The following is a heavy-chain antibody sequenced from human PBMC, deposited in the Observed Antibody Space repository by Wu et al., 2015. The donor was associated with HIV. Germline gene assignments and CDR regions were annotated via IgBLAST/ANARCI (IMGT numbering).Heavy chain of an antibody. Sequence: QVQLVQSGTEMKKPGASVKVSCQASGFTFSNYGISWVRQAPGQGLEWMGWISPYNGNTNYAQKFQGRVTMTTDTSTSTVYMELRSLRSDDTAVFYCARDLFGTGDKGWYFDLWGRGTLVTVSS. CDR1: GFTFSNYG. CDR2: ISPYNGNT. D-gene: IGHD7-27*01. J-gene: IGHJ2*01. CDR3: ARDLFGTGDKGWYFDL. V-gene: IGHV1-18*01.